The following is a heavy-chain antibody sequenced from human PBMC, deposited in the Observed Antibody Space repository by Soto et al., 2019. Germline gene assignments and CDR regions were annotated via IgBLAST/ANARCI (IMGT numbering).Heavy chain of an antibody. V-gene: IGHV3-33*01. CDR3: ARARDQYYYDSSGSYNWFDP. J-gene: IGHJ5*02. CDR2: IWYDGSNK. CDR1: GFTFSSYG. D-gene: IGHD3-22*01. Sequence: GGSLRLSCAASGFTFSSYGMHWVRQAPGKGLEWVAVIWYDGSNKYYADSVKGRFTISRDNSKNTLYLQMNSLRAEDTAVYYCARARDQYYYDSSGSYNWFDPWGQGTLVTVSS.